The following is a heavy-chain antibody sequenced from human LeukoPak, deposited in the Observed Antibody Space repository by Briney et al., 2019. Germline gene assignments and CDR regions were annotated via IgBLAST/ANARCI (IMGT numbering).Heavy chain of an antibody. D-gene: IGHD3-22*01. CDR1: GFTFSSYA. CDR2: ISYDGSNK. J-gene: IGHJ1*01. Sequence: GGSLRLSCAASGFTFSSYAMHWVRQAPGKGLEWVAVISYDGSNKYYADSVKGRFTISRDNSKNTLYLQMNSLRAEDTAVYYCARVPYYYDSSGYSFQHWSQGTLVTVSS. CDR3: ARVPYYYDSSGYSFQH. V-gene: IGHV3-30*04.